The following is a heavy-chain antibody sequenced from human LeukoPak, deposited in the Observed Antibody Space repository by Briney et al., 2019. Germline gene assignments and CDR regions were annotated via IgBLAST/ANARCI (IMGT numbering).Heavy chain of an antibody. CDR2: IGGSGGST. Sequence: PGGSLRLSCAASGFTFSSYAMSWVRQAPGKGLEWVSAIGGSGGSTYYTDSVKGRFTISRDNSKNTLYLQMNSLRAEDTAVYYCAKDVPYDILTGYPITGFFDYWGQGTLVTVSS. V-gene: IGHV3-23*01. D-gene: IGHD3-9*01. J-gene: IGHJ4*02. CDR1: GFTFSSYA. CDR3: AKDVPYDILTGYPITGFFDY.